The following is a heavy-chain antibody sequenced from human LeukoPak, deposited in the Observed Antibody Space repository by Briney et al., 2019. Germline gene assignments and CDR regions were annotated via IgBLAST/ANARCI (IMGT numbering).Heavy chain of an antibody. V-gene: IGHV3-7*01. CDR3: ARDKIGGSMAGSNFDY. D-gene: IGHD6-19*01. J-gene: IGHJ4*02. Sequence: GGSLRLSCAASGFTFSSYWMTWVRQAPGKGLEWVANIKQDGSEKNYVDSVKGRFTISRDNSKNSLYLQMNSLRAEDTAVYYCARDKIGGSMAGSNFDYWGQGTLVTVSS. CDR2: IKQDGSEK. CDR1: GFTFSSYW.